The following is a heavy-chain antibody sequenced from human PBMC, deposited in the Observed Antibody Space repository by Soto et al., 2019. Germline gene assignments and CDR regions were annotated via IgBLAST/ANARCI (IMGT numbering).Heavy chain of an antibody. J-gene: IGHJ6*02. CDR1: GGSISGYY. D-gene: IGHD6-25*01. CDR3: ARDQGYAAGMDV. CDR2: IDYSGTT. V-gene: IGHV4-59*01. Sequence: NPSETLSLTCNVSGGSISGYYWNWIRQTPEKGLEWIGYIDYSGTTKYNPSLKSRVSISIDTPKKQFSLKLSSVTTADTAIYYCARDQGYAAGMDVWGQGTTVTVSS.